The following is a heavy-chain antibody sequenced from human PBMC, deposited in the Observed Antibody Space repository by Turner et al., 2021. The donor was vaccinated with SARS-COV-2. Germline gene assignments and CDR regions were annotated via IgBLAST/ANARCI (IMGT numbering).Heavy chain of an antibody. CDR3: AKAETYSSGWSGGRSYYYYYMDV. Sequence: QVQLVESGGGVVQPGRSRRLSCAASGFTLSSYGMHWVRQAPGKGLEWVAVISYDGSNKYYADSVKCRFTISRDNSKNTLYLQMNSLRAEDTAVYYCAKAETYSSGWSGGRSYYYYYMDVWGKGTTVTVSS. J-gene: IGHJ6*03. V-gene: IGHV3-30*18. CDR1: GFTLSSYG. D-gene: IGHD6-19*01. CDR2: ISYDGSNK.